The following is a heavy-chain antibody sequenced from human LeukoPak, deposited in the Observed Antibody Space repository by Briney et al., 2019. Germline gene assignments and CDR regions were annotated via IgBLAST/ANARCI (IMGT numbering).Heavy chain of an antibody. CDR3: ARRSSGINEI. CDR1: GGSISSGSYY. D-gene: IGHD6-19*01. CDR2: IYTSGST. J-gene: IGHJ3*02. V-gene: IGHV4-61*02. Sequence: SETLSLTCTVSGGSISSGSYYWSWIRQPAGKGLEWIGRIYTSGSTNYNPSLKSRVTISVDTSKNQFSLKLSSVTAADTAVYYCARRSSGINEIWGQGTMVTVSS.